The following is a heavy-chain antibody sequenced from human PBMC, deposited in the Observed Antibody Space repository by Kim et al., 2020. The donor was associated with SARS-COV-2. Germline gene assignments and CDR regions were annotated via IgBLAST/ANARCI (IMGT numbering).Heavy chain of an antibody. CDR2: ISWNSGSI. CDR3: AKGDGGWYGGGGDDY. Sequence: GGSLRLSCAASGFTFGDYAMHWVRQAPGKGLEWVSGISWNSGSIGYADSVKGRFTISRDNAKNSLYLQMNSLRAEDTALYYCAKGDGGWYGGGGDDYWGQGTLVTVSS. CDR1: GFTFGDYA. J-gene: IGHJ4*02. V-gene: IGHV3-9*01. D-gene: IGHD6-19*01.